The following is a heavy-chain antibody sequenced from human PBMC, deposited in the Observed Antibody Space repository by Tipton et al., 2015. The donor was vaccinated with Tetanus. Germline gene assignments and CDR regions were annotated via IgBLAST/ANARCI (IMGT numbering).Heavy chain of an antibody. J-gene: IGHJ4*02. CDR2: IYPGDSDT. D-gene: IGHD2-8*01. Sequence: QLVQSGGEVKKPGESLKISCKGSGYIFNNYWIGWVRQKPGKGLEWMGIIYPGDSDTRYSPSFQGQVTISVDKSINTAYLQWSSLKASDTSMFYCARALCTDGVCNFDFWGQGALVTVAP. CDR1: GYIFNNYW. CDR3: ARALCTDGVCNFDF. V-gene: IGHV5-51*01.